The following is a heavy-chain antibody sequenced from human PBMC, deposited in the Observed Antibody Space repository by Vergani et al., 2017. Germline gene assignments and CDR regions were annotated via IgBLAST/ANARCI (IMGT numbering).Heavy chain of an antibody. CDR1: GFTFSNFG. Sequence: QVQLVESAGGVVQPGGSLRLSCAASGFTFSNFGMHWIRQAPGKGLEWLAYIGKDGSNTRYRDAVKGRFTVSRDNSKDILCLQMDSLRSEDTALYYCAKYLRDSTDGLPDSWGPGTLVIVSS. V-gene: IGHV3-30*02. J-gene: IGHJ4*02. CDR3: AKYLRDSTDGLPDS. CDR2: IGKDGSNT. D-gene: IGHD2-21*02.